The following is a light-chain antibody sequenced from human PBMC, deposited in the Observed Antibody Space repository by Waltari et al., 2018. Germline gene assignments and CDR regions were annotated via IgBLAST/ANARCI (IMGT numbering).Light chain of an antibody. CDR3: HQYATSPWT. CDR1: QSLTIKY. V-gene: IGKV3-20*01. J-gene: IGKJ1*01. CDR2: DAS. Sequence: DIVLTQSPDTLSVSPGERVILSCRASQSLTIKYLAWYQQRPGQAPRFLLSDASNRATGIPDRFSGSGSGTAFTLTISRLEPEDSAVYYCHQYATSPWTFGQGTKVAIK.